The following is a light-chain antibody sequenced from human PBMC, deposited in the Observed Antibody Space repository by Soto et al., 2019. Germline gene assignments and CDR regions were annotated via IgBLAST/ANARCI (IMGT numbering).Light chain of an antibody. CDR2: GAS. Sequence: EIVMTQSPATLSVSPGERATLSCRASQSVSISLAWYQQEPGQAPRLLIYGASSRATGFPARFSGSGSGTEFTLTISSLQSEDFAVYYCQQYDNWPRTFGQGTKVEIK. CDR3: QQYDNWPRT. J-gene: IGKJ1*01. V-gene: IGKV3-15*01. CDR1: QSVSIS.